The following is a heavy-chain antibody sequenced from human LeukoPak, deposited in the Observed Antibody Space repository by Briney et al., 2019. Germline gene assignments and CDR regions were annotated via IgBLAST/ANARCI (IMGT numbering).Heavy chain of an antibody. CDR3: ATYRQVLLPFES. J-gene: IGHJ4*02. D-gene: IGHD2-8*02. Sequence: GGSLRLSCAASGFTISTFAMIWVRQPPGKGLEWVSSIFPSGGEIHYADSVRGRFTISRDNSKSTLSLQMNSLRAEDTAIYYCATYRQVLLPFESWGQGTLVTVSS. CDR1: GFTISTFA. CDR2: IFPSGGEI. V-gene: IGHV3-23*01.